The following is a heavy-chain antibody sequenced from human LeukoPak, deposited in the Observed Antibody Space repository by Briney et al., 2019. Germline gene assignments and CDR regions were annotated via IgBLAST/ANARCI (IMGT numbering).Heavy chain of an antibody. CDR3: ARASMVSYDAFDI. CDR1: GDSASNNSAT. V-gene: IGHV6-1*01. J-gene: IGHJ3*02. D-gene: IGHD2-8*01. CDR2: TYFRSKRYD. Sequence: SQTLSLTCAISGDSASNNSATWNWMRQSPSRGLEWLGRTYFRSKRYDDYALFVKSRITINPDTSKNQFSLQLNSVTLEDTAVYFCARASMVSYDAFDIWGQGTMVTVSS.